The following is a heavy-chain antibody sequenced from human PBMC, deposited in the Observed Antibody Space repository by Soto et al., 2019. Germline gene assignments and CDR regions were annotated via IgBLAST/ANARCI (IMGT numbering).Heavy chain of an antibody. Sequence: PGGPLRLSFAASGFTFSSYWMHWVRQAPGKXLXSVSRINSDRSSTRYAHSVKGRFKISRHNAKHTLYMQMNSPRAHDTAAYYCARETAVVVTATYYYYYGMDVWGQGTTVTVSS. J-gene: IGHJ6*02. CDR2: INSDRSST. D-gene: IGHD2-21*02. CDR1: GFTFSSYW. V-gene: IGHV3-74*01. CDR3: ARETAVVVTATYYYYYGMDV.